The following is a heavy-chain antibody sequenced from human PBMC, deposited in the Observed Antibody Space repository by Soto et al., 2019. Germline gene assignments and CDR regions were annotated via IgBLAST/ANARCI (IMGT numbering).Heavy chain of an antibody. CDR2: IWYDGSNK. Sequence: GGSLRLSCAASGFTFSSYVMHWVRQSPGKGLEWVAVIWYDGSNKYYADSVKGRFTISRDNSKNTLYLQMNSLRAEDTAVYYCAREGTRYFDWLLLFYFDYWGQGTLVTVSS. CDR3: AREGTRYFDWLLLFYFDY. D-gene: IGHD3-9*01. J-gene: IGHJ4*02. V-gene: IGHV3-33*01. CDR1: GFTFSSYV.